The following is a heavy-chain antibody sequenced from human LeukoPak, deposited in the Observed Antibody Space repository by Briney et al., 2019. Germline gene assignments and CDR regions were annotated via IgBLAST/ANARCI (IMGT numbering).Heavy chain of an antibody. J-gene: IGHJ4*02. D-gene: IGHD4-17*01. CDR1: GFTFSRYG. Sequence: PGGSLRLSCAASGFTFSRYGMHWVRQAPGKGLEWVAVISYDGSNKYYADSVKGRFTISRDNSKNTLYLQMNSLRAEDTAVYYCAKAARVYGDSAVPFDYWGQGTLVTVSS. CDR2: ISYDGSNK. CDR3: AKAARVYGDSAVPFDY. V-gene: IGHV3-30*18.